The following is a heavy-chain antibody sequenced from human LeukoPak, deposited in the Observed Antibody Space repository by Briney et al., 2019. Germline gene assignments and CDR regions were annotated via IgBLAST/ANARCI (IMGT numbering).Heavy chain of an antibody. CDR2: ISGNGANT. J-gene: IGHJ4*02. V-gene: IGHV3-23*01. CDR3: AKVVALRVYAPGY. CDR1: GFTFSSYA. Sequence: GGSLRLSCAASGFTFSSYAMSWVRQAPGRGLEWVSVISGNGANTYYADSVKGRFTISRDNPKNTLFLQMNSLRAEDTGVYYCAKVVALRVYAPGYWGQGTLVTVSS. D-gene: IGHD2-8*01.